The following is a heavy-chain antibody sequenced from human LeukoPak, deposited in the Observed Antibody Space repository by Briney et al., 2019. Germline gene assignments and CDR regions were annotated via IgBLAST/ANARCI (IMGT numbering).Heavy chain of an antibody. J-gene: IGHJ5*02. CDR3: ARGTNYGDYVIFDP. V-gene: IGHV4-4*07. Sequence: SETLSLTCTVSGGSISSYYWSWIRQPAGKGLEWIGRIYTSGSTNHNPSLKSRVTMSVDTSKNQFSLKLSSVTAADTAVYYCARGTNYGDYVIFDPWGQGTLVTVSS. CDR2: IYTSGST. D-gene: IGHD4-17*01. CDR1: GGSISSYY.